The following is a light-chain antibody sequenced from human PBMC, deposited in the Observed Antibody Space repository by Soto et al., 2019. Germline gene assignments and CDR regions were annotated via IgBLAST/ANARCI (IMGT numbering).Light chain of an antibody. J-gene: IGKJ5*01. CDR3: QKYNRVPYT. V-gene: IGKV1-27*01. CDR1: QGISNY. Sequence: DIQMTQSPSSLSASVGDRVTITCRASQGISNYLAWYQQKPGKVPKLLIYATSTLQSGVPSRFSGRVSGTDFTLTISSLQPEDAATYYCQKYNRVPYTFGQGTRLEIK. CDR2: ATS.